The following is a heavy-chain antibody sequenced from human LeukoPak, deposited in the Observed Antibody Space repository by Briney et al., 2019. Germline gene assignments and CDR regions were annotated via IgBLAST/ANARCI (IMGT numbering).Heavy chain of an antibody. CDR1: GFTFSSSA. Sequence: GRSLRLSCAASGFTFSSSAMHWVRQAPDKGLEWVAVISYDGSNKYYADSVKGRFTISRDNSKNTLYLQMNSLRAEDTAVYYCAKENYDFWSGYPSDYWGQGTLVTVSS. CDR2: ISYDGSNK. V-gene: IGHV3-30-3*01. J-gene: IGHJ4*02. D-gene: IGHD3-3*01. CDR3: AKENYDFWSGYPSDY.